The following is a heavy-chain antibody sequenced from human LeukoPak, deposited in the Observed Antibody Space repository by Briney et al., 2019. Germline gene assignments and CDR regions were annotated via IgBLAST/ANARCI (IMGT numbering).Heavy chain of an antibody. J-gene: IGHJ3*02. CDR1: GGSFSGYY. Sequence: SETLSLTCAVYGGSFSGYYWSWIRQLPGKGLEWIGEINHSGSTNYNPSLKSRVTISVDTSKNQFSLKLSSVTAADTAVYYCGSLAGWEHDSFDIWGQGTMVTVSS. CDR3: GSLAGWEHDSFDI. CDR2: INHSGST. D-gene: IGHD1-26*01. V-gene: IGHV4-34*01.